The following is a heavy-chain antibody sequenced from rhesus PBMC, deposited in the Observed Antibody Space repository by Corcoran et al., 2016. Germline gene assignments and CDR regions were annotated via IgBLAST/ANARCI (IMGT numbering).Heavy chain of an antibody. CDR1: GSSISSGYF. CDR2: ISAAWIN. Sequence: QVQLQESGPRLVKPSETLSLTCAVSGSSISSGYFWGWLRQPPGKGLEWIAHISAAWINFLTPSLTSRVTLSTDTSKNQFFLRLSSVTAADPAIYYCARSEYCLGSGCHGYFDSWGQGVLVTVSS. CDR3: ARSEYCLGSGCHGYFDS. D-gene: IGHD2-21*01. V-gene: IGHV4S14*01. J-gene: IGHJ4*01.